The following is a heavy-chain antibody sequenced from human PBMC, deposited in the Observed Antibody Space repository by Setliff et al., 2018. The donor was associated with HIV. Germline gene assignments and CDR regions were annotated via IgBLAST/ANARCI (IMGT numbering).Heavy chain of an antibody. CDR2: INQSGGI. D-gene: IGHD3-3*01. V-gene: IGHV4-34*01. J-gene: IGHJ4*02. CDR3: ATASGY. Sequence: KPSETLSLTCAVSGGSYSGYYWSWIRQPPGKGLEWIGEINQSGGINYNPSLKSRVAISIDTFKNQFSMKLYSVTAADTAVYYCATASGYWGQGTLVTV. CDR1: GGSYSGYY.